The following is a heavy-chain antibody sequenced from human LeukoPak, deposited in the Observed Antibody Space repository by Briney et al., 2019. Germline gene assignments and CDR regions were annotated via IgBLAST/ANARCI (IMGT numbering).Heavy chain of an antibody. CDR1: GYTFTSYG. V-gene: IGHV1-18*01. CDR3: ARAETAAPMDY. Sequence: ASVNVSCKSSGYTFTSYGISWLRQAPGQGREWMGWISAYNGNTNYSHKLQGRVTITTDTSTTTAYMELRSLRSEDTAVYYCARAETAAPMDYWGQGTLVTVS. D-gene: IGHD2-2*01. CDR2: ISAYNGNT. J-gene: IGHJ4*02.